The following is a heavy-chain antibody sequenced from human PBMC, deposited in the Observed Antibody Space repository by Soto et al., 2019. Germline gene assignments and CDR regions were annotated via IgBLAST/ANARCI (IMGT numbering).Heavy chain of an antibody. CDR1: GDSIRSVGYY. V-gene: IGHV4-30-4*08. CDR3: GRGVSSGWNPTRVDP. D-gene: IGHD6-25*01. J-gene: IGHJ5*02. Sequence: QIQLQESGPGLVKPSETLSLTCSVSGDSIRSVGYYWTWIRQPPGKGLEWLGDVYGVGTSRYNASLRSRLYISASPSNTAISLTRTSVSATDTAVYFCGRGVSSGWNPTRVDPWGHG. CDR2: VYGVGTS.